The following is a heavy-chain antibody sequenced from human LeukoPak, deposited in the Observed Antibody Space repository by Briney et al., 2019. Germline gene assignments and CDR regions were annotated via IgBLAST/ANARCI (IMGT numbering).Heavy chain of an antibody. CDR3: AKDIGSGYDFFDY. CDR1: GFTFSSYA. J-gene: IGHJ4*02. D-gene: IGHD5-12*01. V-gene: IGHV3-23*01. Sequence: GGSLRLSCAASGFTFSSYAMSWVRQAPGKGLEWVSAISGSGGSTYYADSVKGRFPISRDNSKNTLYLQMNSLRAEDTAVYYCAKDIGSGYDFFDYWGQGTLVTVSS. CDR2: ISGSGGST.